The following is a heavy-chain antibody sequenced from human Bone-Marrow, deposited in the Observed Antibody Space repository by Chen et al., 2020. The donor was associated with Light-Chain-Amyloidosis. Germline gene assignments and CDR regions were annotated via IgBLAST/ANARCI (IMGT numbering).Heavy chain of an antibody. D-gene: IGHD2-8*01. Sequence: QVQLQESGPGLVKPSETLSLTCTVSGGFINNYYWSLIRQPAGKGLQLIGRVHTSGSSNYNPSLRSRVTMSVDTSKKNFFLNLTSVTAADTAVYYCARGSVVYGFDYWGQGILVTVSS. CDR3: ARGSVVYGFDY. J-gene: IGHJ4*02. CDR1: GGFINNYY. V-gene: IGHV4-4*07. CDR2: VHTSGSS.